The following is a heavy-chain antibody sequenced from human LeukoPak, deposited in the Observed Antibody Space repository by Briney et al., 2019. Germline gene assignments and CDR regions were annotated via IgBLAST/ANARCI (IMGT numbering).Heavy chain of an antibody. CDR2: INAGKGNT. J-gene: IGHJ4*02. V-gene: IGHV1-3*01. D-gene: IGHD4-17*01. Sequence: ASVKVSCKASGYTFTSYAMHWVRQAPGQRPEWMGWINAGKGNTKYSQKFQGRVTITRDTSASTTYMEVNSLRAEDTAVYYCARCTYGDHFDYWGQGTLVTVSS. CDR1: GYTFTSYA. CDR3: ARCTYGDHFDY.